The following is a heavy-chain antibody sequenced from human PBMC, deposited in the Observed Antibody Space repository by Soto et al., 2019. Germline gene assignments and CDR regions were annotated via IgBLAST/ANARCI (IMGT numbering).Heavy chain of an antibody. D-gene: IGHD6-19*01. V-gene: IGHV3-48*02. Sequence: EVQLVESGGGLVQPGGSLRLSCAASGFTFSTYTMNWVRQAPGKGLEWLSYISTSSRSTFYADSVKGRFTISRDNAKNSLYLQMNSLSDEDTAVYYCARLGIAVAGPHGGGLDVWGQGTTVIVSS. CDR1: GFTFSTYT. CDR2: ISTSSRST. CDR3: ARLGIAVAGPHGGGLDV. J-gene: IGHJ6*02.